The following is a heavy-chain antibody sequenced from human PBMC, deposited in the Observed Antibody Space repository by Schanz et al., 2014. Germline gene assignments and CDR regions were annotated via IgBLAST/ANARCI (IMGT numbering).Heavy chain of an antibody. Sequence: QVQLQESGPGLVKPSETLSLTCVVSRHSFSSSNWWSWVRQPPGKGLEWIGEIYHSGSTNYNPSLKSRVTISVDKPKKQFSLKVTSMTAADTAVYYCARGHHPHGITVAARGFDPWGQGTLVTVSS. CDR2: IYHSGST. CDR1: RHSFSSSNW. D-gene: IGHD6-19*01. J-gene: IGHJ5*02. V-gene: IGHV4-4*02. CDR3: ARGHHPHGITVAARGFDP.